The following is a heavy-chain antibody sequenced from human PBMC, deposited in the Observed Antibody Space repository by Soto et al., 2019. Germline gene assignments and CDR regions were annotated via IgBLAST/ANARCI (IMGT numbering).Heavy chain of an antibody. D-gene: IGHD3-10*01. CDR1: GFTFSDHY. CDR3: ARAGDRRHGIDI. CDR2: TRNKANSYTT. V-gene: IGHV3-72*01. J-gene: IGHJ3*02. Sequence: GGSLRLSCAASGFTFSDHYMDWVRQAPGKGLEWVGRTRNKANSYTTEYAASVKGRFTISRDDSKNSLYLQMNSLKTEDTAVYYCARAGDRRHGIDIWGQGTMVTVSS.